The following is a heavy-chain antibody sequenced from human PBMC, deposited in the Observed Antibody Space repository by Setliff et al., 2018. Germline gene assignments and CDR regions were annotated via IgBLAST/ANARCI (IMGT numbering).Heavy chain of an antibody. CDR3: VPGRGS. Sequence: GSLRLSCAASGFPFSDFYMNWIRQAPGKALEWVSYISTSGNTVDYADFAKGRFTISRDNARNSLYLQMDNLRADDTAVFYCVPGRGSWGQGALVTVSS. CDR1: GFPFSDFY. D-gene: IGHD6-25*01. J-gene: IGHJ5*02. V-gene: IGHV3-11*04. CDR2: ISTSGNTV.